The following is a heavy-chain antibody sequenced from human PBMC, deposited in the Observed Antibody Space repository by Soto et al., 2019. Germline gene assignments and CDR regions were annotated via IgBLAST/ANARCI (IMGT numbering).Heavy chain of an antibody. CDR1: GFIFDDYA. V-gene: IGHV3-9*01. Sequence: EVQLVESGGGLVQPGRSLRLSCAASGFIFDDYAMHWVRQAPGKGLEWVAVISGNSGSLGYADSVKGRFTISRYNAKTCLYLQMKRLRAEDTALYDCAKDRYSSSAYYYYGMDAWCQGTTVTVSS. CDR3: AKDRYSSSAYYYYGMDA. CDR2: ISGNSGSL. J-gene: IGHJ6*02. D-gene: IGHD6-6*01.